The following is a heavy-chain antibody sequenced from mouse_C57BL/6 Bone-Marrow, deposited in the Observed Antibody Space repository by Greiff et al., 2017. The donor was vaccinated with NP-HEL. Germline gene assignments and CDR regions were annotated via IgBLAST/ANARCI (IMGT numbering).Heavy chain of an antibody. CDR3: ARITTVVADDYFDY. J-gene: IGHJ2*01. Sequence: VKLVESGPELVKPGASVKISCKASGYAFSSSWMNWVKQRPGKGLEWIGRIYPGDGDTNYNGKFKGTATLTADKSSSTAYMQLSSLTSEDSAVYFCARITTVVADDYFDYWGQGTTLTVSS. CDR2: IYPGDGDT. V-gene: IGHV1-82*01. D-gene: IGHD1-1*01. CDR1: GYAFSSSW.